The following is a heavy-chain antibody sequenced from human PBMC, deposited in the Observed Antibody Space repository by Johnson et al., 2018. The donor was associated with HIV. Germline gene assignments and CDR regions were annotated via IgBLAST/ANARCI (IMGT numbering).Heavy chain of an antibody. Sequence: VQLVESGGGVVRPGGSLRLSCAASRFTFNDYGMSWVRQAPGKGLEWVSGINWNGGSTGYADSVKGRFTISRDNAKNSLYLQMNSLRAEETALYYCARVTRYNWNSDAFDIWGQGTMVTVSS. D-gene: IGHD1-1*01. CDR2: INWNGGST. CDR3: ARVTRYNWNSDAFDI. CDR1: RFTFNDYG. V-gene: IGHV3-20*04. J-gene: IGHJ3*02.